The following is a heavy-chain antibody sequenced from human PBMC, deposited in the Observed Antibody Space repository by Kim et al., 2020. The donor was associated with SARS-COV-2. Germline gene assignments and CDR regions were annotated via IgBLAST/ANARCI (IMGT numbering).Heavy chain of an antibody. D-gene: IGHD3-10*01. J-gene: IGHJ6*02. V-gene: IGHV3-30*02. Sequence: YADSVKGRFTISRDNSKNTRYLQMNSLRAEDTAVYYCAKGGFPIGAGMDVWGQGTTVTVSS. CDR3: AKGGFPIGAGMDV.